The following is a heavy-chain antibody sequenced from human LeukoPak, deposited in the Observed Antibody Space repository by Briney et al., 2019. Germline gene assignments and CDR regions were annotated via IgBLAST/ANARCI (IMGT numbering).Heavy chain of an antibody. CDR3: ARDEGGSSRHHYYYGMDV. CDR2: ISSSSSYI. D-gene: IGHD6-13*01. J-gene: IGHJ6*02. V-gene: IGHV3-21*01. CDR1: GFTFSSYS. Sequence: PGGSLRLSCAASGFTFSSYSMNWVRQAPGKGLEWVSSISSSSSYIYYADSVKGRFTISRDNAENSLYLQMNSLRAEDTAVYYCARDEGGSSRHHYYYGMDVWGQGTTVTVSS.